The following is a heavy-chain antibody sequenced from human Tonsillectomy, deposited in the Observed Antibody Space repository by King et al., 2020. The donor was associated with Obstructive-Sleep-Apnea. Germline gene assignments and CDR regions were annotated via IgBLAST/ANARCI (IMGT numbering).Heavy chain of an antibody. CDR3: ARDLDAGNTNWFDP. D-gene: IGHD4-23*01. V-gene: IGHV3-7*01. CDR1: RFSFSTYW. Sequence: VQLVESGGGLVQPGGSLRLSCAASRFSFSTYWMSWVRQAPGKGLEWVANIKEDGSQKYYVDSVRGRFTISRDNVKNSLYLQMNSLRVDETAMYYCARDLDAGNTNWFDPWGQGTLVTVSS. J-gene: IGHJ5*02. CDR2: IKEDGSQK.